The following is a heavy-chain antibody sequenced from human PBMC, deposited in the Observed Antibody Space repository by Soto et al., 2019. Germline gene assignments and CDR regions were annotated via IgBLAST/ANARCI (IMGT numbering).Heavy chain of an antibody. CDR3: AAGSHSLNLYCSGGSCPNWFDP. J-gene: IGHJ5*02. CDR1: GGSISSSSYY. D-gene: IGHD2-15*01. V-gene: IGHV4-39*01. CDR2: IYYSGST. Sequence: PSETLSLTCTVSGGSISSSSYYWGWIRQPPGKGLEWIGSIYYSGSTYYNPSLKSRVTISVDTSKNQFSLKLSSVTAADTAVYYCAAGSHSLNLYCSGGSCPNWFDPWGQGTLVTVSS.